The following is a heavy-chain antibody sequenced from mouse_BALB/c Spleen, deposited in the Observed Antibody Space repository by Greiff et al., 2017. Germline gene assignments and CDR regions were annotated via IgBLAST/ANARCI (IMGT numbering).Heavy chain of an antibody. V-gene: IGHV5-6-5*01. Sequence: EVKVVESGGGLVKPGGSLKLSCAASGFTFSSYAMSWVRQTPEKRLEWVASISSGGSTYYPDSVKGRFTISRDNARNILYLQMSSLRSEDTAMYYCARGGYYRYDDAMDYWGQGTSVTVSS. D-gene: IGHD2-14*01. CDR1: GFTFSSYA. CDR3: ARGGYYRYDDAMDY. CDR2: ISSGGST. J-gene: IGHJ4*01.